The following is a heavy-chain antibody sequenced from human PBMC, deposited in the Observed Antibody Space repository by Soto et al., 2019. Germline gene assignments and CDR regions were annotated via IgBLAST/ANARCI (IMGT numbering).Heavy chain of an antibody. V-gene: IGHV3-30*18. J-gene: IGHJ4*02. CDR3: AKSSTAAAINY. D-gene: IGHD2-2*01. CDR2: ISYDGSNK. CDR1: GFTFSSYG. Sequence: GGSLRLACAASGFTFSSYGMHWVRQAPGKGLEWVAVISYDGSNKYYADSVKGRFTISRDNSKNTLYLQMNSLRAEGTAVYYCAKSSTAAAINYWGQGTLVTVSS.